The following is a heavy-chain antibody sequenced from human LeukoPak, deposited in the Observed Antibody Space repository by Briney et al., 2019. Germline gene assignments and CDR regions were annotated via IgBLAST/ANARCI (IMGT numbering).Heavy chain of an antibody. V-gene: IGHV4-34*01. CDR3: APPPYYYETNGYSVA. CDR1: GGSFSDYY. D-gene: IGHD3-22*01. Sequence: SETLSLTCAVYGGSFSDYYWTWIRQPPGKGLEWIGEINLSGSTHYNPSLTSRVTISVDPSKNQFSLNLTSVTATDTAVYYCAPPPYYYETNGYSVAWGQGTLVTVSS. J-gene: IGHJ5*02. CDR2: INLSGST.